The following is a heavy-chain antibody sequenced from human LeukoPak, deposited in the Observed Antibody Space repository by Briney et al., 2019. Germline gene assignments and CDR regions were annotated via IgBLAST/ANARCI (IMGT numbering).Heavy chain of an antibody. J-gene: IGHJ2*01. CDR2: ISGSGGST. CDR3: AKDPSTAMVTGGYWYFDL. V-gene: IGHV3-23*01. Sequence: PGGSLRLSCAASGFTFSSYAMSWVRQAPGKGLEWVSAISGSGGSTYYADSVKGRFTISRDNSKNTLYLQMNSLRAEDTAVYYCAKDPSTAMVTGGYWYFDLWGRGTLVTVSS. D-gene: IGHD5-18*01. CDR1: GFTFSSYA.